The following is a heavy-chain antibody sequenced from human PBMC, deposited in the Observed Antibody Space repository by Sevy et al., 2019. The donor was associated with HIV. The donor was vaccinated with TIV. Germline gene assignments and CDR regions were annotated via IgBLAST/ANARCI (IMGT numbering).Heavy chain of an antibody. D-gene: IGHD3-22*01. J-gene: IGHJ3*02. CDR2: IFRSGDVT. Sequence: GGSLRLSCTGSGFTFSNYAMNWVRQAPGKGLEWVSTIFRSGDVTYYADSVKGRFTISRDISRNTLFLQMKSLRAEDTAIYYCAGACYDSSGSYDAFDIWGQGTMVTVSS. CDR3: AGACYDSSGSYDAFDI. V-gene: IGHV3-23*01. CDR1: GFTFSNYA.